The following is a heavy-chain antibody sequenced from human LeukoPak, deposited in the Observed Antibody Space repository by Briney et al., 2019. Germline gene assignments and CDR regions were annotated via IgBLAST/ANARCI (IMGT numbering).Heavy chain of an antibody. J-gene: IGHJ5*02. CDR1: GFTFSSYA. Sequence: GGSLRLSCAASGFTFSSYAMHWVRQAPGKGLEWVAVISYDGSNKYYADSVKGRFTISRDNSKNTLYLQMNSLRAEDTAVYYCARRRLGGTWFDPWGQGTLVTVSS. CDR2: ISYDGSNK. D-gene: IGHD6-19*01. V-gene: IGHV3-30*04. CDR3: ARRRLGGTWFDP.